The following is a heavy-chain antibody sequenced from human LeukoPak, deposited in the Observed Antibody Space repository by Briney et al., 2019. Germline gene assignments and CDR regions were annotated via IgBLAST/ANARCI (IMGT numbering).Heavy chain of an antibody. D-gene: IGHD3-16*01. CDR2: IYSSGST. CDR1: GGSISSGTYY. V-gene: IGHV4-61*02. Sequence: PSQTLSLTCTVSGGSISSGTYYWSWIRQPAGKGLEWIGRIYSSGSTSYNPSLESRVTISVDASKNRFSLKLSSVTAADTAVYYCARGRDITGADFDYWGQGTLVTVSS. CDR3: ARGRDITGADFDY. J-gene: IGHJ4*02.